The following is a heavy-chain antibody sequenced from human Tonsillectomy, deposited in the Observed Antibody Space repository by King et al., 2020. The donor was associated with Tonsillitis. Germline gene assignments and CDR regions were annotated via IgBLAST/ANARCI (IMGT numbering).Heavy chain of an antibody. V-gene: IGHV4-34*01. CDR3: ARGRPGGLYYYYYYMDV. CDR2: INHSGST. J-gene: IGHJ6*03. CDR1: GGSFSGYY. Sequence: VQLQQWGAGLLKPSETLSLTCAVYGGSFSGYYWSWIRQPPGKGLEWIGEINHSGSTNYNPSLKSRVTISVDTSKNQFSLKLSSVTAADTAVYYCARGRPGGLYYYYYYMDVWGKGTTVTVSS. D-gene: IGHD1-14*01.